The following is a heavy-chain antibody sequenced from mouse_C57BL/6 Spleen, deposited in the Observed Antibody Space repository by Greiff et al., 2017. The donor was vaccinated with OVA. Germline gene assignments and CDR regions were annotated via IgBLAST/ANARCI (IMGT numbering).Heavy chain of an antibody. V-gene: IGHV5-6*01. D-gene: IGHD4-1*02. J-gene: IGHJ1*03. CDR1: GFTFSSYG. CDR2: ISSGGSYT. Sequence: EVKLMESGGDLVKPGGSLKLSCAASGFTFSSYGMSWVRQTPDKRLEWVATISSGGSYTYYPDSVKGRFTISRDNAKNTLYLQMSSLKSEDTAMYYCARHQLGQGYFDVWGTGTTVTVSS. CDR3: ARHQLGQGYFDV.